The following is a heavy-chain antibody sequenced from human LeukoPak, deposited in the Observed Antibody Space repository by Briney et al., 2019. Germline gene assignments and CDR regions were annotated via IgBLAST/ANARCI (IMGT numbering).Heavy chain of an antibody. D-gene: IGHD6-19*01. Sequence: SGTLSLTCAVSGGSISSSNWWSWVRQPPGKGLEWIGEIYHSGSTNYNPSLKSRVTISVDTSKNQFSLKLSSVTAADTAVYYCARLSEAIAVAGTDAFDIWGQGTMVTVSS. CDR3: ARLSEAIAVAGTDAFDI. V-gene: IGHV4-4*02. CDR2: IYHSGST. J-gene: IGHJ3*02. CDR1: GGSISSSNW.